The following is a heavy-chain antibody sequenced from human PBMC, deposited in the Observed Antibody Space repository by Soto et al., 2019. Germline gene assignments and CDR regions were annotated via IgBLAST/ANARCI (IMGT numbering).Heavy chain of an antibody. CDR3: ATITVGYYYDSNNYYYFDY. CDR2: FDPEDGET. Sequence: GASVKVSCKVSGYTLTELSMHWVRQAPGKGLEWMGGFDPEDGETIYAQKFQGRVTMTEDTSTDTAYMELSSLRSEDTAVYYCATITVGYYYDSNNYYYFDYWGQGVLVTVSS. D-gene: IGHD3-22*01. V-gene: IGHV1-24*01. CDR1: GYTLTELS. J-gene: IGHJ4*02.